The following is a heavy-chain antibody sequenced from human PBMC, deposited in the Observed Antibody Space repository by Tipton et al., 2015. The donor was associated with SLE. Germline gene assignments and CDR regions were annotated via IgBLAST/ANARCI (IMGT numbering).Heavy chain of an antibody. CDR2: IWYDGSNK. CDR3: ARDDLYYDFWSGNNWFDP. D-gene: IGHD3-3*01. V-gene: IGHV3-33*01. CDR1: GFTFSSYG. Sequence: SLRLSCAASGFTFSSYGMHWVRQAPGKGLEWVAVIWYDGSNKYYADSVKGRFTISRDNSKNTLYLQMNSLRAEDTAVYYCARDDLYYDFWSGNNWFDPWGQGTLVTVSP. J-gene: IGHJ5*02.